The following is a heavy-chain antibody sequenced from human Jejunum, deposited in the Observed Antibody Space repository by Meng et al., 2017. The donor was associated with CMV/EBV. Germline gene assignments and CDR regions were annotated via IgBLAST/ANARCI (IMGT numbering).Heavy chain of an antibody. Sequence: KASGYPFATYFMHWVRQAPGQGPAWLGWIHPTSGGTSYAEKFQGRVTMTRDTSISTAYMELSRLRSDDTAVYYCARKYNGYWFDPWGQGTLVTVSS. CDR1: GYPFATYF. CDR3: ARKYNGYWFDP. V-gene: IGHV1-2*02. D-gene: IGHD5-12*01. CDR2: IHPTSGGT. J-gene: IGHJ5*02.